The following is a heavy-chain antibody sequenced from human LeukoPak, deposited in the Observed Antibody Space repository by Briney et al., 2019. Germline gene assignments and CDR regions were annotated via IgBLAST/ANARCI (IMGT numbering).Heavy chain of an antibody. CDR2: TYYRSKWY. CDR3: ARGSSSNSWYFDY. CDR1: GDSVSSNSAT. D-gene: IGHD6-13*01. V-gene: IGHV6-1*01. J-gene: IGHJ4*02. Sequence: SQTLSLTCAISGDSVSSNSATWTWIRQSPSRGLEWLGRTYYRSKWYNYAVSVKSRITINPGTSKNQFSLQLNSVTPEDTAVYYCARGSSSNSWYFDYWGQGTLVTVSS.